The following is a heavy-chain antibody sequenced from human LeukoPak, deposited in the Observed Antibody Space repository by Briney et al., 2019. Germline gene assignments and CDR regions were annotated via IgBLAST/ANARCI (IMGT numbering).Heavy chain of an antibody. J-gene: IGHJ3*02. CDR2: VIPIFGTA. D-gene: IGHD2-21*02. CDR3: ARDAAYCGGDCYSDAFDI. CDR1: GGTFSSYA. Sequence: GASVKVSCKAFGGTFSSYAISWVRQAPGQGLEWMGRVIPIFGTANYAQKFQGRVTITTDEATSTAYMELSSLRSEDTAVYYCARDAAYCGGDCYSDAFDIWGQGTMVTVSS. V-gene: IGHV1-69*05.